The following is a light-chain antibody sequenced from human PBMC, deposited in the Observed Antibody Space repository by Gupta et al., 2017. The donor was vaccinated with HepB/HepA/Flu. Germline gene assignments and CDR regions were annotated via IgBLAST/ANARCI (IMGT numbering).Light chain of an antibody. V-gene: IGLV8-61*01. J-gene: IGLJ2*01. CDR2: STN. CDR1: SGSVSTSYY. CDR3: VLYMGSGIGV. Sequence: QTVVTQEPSFSVSPGGTVTLTCGLSSGSVSTSYYPSWYQQTPGQAPRTLIYSTNTRSSGVPDRVSGSILGNKAALTITGAQADDESDEYCVLYMGSGIGVFGGGTKLTVL.